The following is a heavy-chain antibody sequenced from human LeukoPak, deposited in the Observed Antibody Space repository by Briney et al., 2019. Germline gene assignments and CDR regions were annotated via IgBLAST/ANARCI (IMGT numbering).Heavy chain of an antibody. Sequence: SETLSLTCTVSGGSISSSSYYWGWIRQPPGKGLEWIGSIYYSGSTYYNPSLKSRVTISVDTSKNQFSLKLSSVTAADTAVYYYVGRMHWLADSNPPDYWGLGTLVTVSS. D-gene: IGHD6-19*01. V-gene: IGHV4-39*01. CDR1: GGSISSSSYY. CDR2: IYYSGST. CDR3: VGRMHWLADSNPPDY. J-gene: IGHJ4*02.